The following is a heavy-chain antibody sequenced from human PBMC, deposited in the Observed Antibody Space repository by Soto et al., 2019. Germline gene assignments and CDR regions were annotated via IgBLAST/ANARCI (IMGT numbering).Heavy chain of an antibody. J-gene: IGHJ4*01. CDR2: INPNNGNT. D-gene: IGHD2-2*02. CDR1: PNTFTKFG. Sequence: ASLKVSCKASPNTFTKFGISWLRQAPGQGLEWMGWINPNNGNTKYAQRFQGSVTMTTDTSTTTAYLDLRSLRSDDTAVYFCATVLIPSNEGPTPFDFLGQGALVTVSS. CDR3: ATVLIPSNEGPTPFDF. V-gene: IGHV1-18*01.